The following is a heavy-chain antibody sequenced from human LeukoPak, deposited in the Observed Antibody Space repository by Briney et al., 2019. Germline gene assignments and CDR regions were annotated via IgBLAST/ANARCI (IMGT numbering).Heavy chain of an antibody. J-gene: IGHJ4*02. CDR2: IDTDGTDT. CDR1: GFTFGSYW. Sequence: GGSLRLSCAASGFTFGSYWMTWARQAPGKGLVWVSRIDTDGTDTAYADSVKGRFTISRDNAKNTLYLQMNSLRAEDTAVYYCARPRAYDSRDLDYWGQGSLVTVSS. CDR3: ARPRAYDSRDLDY. V-gene: IGHV3-74*01. D-gene: IGHD3-16*01.